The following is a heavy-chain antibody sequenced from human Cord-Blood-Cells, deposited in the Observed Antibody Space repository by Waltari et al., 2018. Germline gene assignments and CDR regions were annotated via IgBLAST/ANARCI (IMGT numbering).Heavy chain of an antibody. D-gene: IGHD6-13*01. CDR3: AREDSSWYFDY. V-gene: IGHV3-33*01. CDR2: IWYDGSNK. J-gene: IGHJ4*02. CDR1: GFTFSSYG. Sequence: QVQLVESGGGVVQPGRSLRLSCAASGFTFSSYGMHWVRQAPGKGLEWGAVIWYDGSNKYYADSVKGRFTISRDNSKNTLYLQMNSLRAEDTAVYYCAREDSSWYFDYWGQRTLVTVSS.